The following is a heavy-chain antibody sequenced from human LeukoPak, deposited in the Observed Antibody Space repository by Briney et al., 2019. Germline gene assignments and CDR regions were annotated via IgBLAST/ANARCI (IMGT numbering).Heavy chain of an antibody. Sequence: PGRSLRLSCAASGFTFSSYGMHWVRQAPGKGLEWVAVISYDGSNKYYADSVKGRFTISRDNSKNTLYLQMNSLRAEDTAVYYCAKDTRATYWGQGTLVTVSS. D-gene: IGHD5-12*01. CDR3: AKDTRATY. CDR2: ISYDGSNK. J-gene: IGHJ4*02. CDR1: GFTFSSYG. V-gene: IGHV3-30*18.